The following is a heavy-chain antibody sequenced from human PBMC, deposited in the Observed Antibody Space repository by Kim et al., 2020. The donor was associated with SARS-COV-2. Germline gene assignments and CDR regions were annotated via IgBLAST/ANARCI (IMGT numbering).Heavy chain of an antibody. CDR2: IKSKTDGGTT. V-gene: IGHV3-15*01. J-gene: IGHJ4*02. Sequence: GGSLRLSCAASGFTFSNAWMSWVRQAPGKGLEWVGRIKSKTDGGTTDYAAPGKGRFTISRDDSKNTLYLQMNSLKTEDTAVYYCTTGLSWEGYCSSTSCSDGVDKLDYWGQGTLVTVSP. CDR1: GFTFSNAW. CDR3: TTGLSWEGYCSSTSCSDGVDKLDY. D-gene: IGHD2-2*01.